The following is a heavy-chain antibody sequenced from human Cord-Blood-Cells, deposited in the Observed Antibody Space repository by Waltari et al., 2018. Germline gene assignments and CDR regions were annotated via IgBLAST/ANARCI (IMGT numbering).Heavy chain of an antibody. CDR2: IYYSGST. CDR3: ATEGSGYSGYDKKGSLDY. CDR1: GGSSSSSSYY. Sequence: QLQLQESGPGLVKPSETLSPTCTVSGGSSSSSSYYWGWIRQPPGKGLDWIGSIYYSGSTYYNPSLKSRVTISVDTSKNQFSLKLSSVTAADTAVYYCATEGSGYSGYDKKGSLDYWGQGTLVTVSS. D-gene: IGHD5-12*01. V-gene: IGHV4-39*01. J-gene: IGHJ4*02.